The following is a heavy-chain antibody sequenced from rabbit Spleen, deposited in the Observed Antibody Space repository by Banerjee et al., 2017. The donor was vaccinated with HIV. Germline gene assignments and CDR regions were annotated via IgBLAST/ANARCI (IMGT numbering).Heavy chain of an antibody. CDR2: INASTGKP. Sequence: QEQLVESGGDLVQPGASLTLTCTASGFDFSAYTFMCWVRQAPGKGLQWIACINASTGKPVYATWASGRFTISRTSSTTVTLRMTSLTAADRATYFCARDLVGVIGWNFYLWGQGTLVTVS. V-gene: IGHV1S45*01. CDR3: ARDLVGVIGWNFYL. D-gene: IGHD2-1*01. J-gene: IGHJ4*01. CDR1: GFDFSAYTF.